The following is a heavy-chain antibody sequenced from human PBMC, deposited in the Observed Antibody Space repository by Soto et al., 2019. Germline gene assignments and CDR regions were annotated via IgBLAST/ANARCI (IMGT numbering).Heavy chain of an antibody. D-gene: IGHD3-3*01. CDR1: GGTFSSYA. CDR2: IIPIFGTA. J-gene: IGHJ6*02. Sequence: SVKVSCKASGGTFSSYAISWVRQAPGQGLEWMGGIIPIFGTANYAQKFQGRVTITADESTSTAYMELSSLRSEDTAVYYCARLKQAYYDFWSGYSYYYYGMDVWGQGTTVTVSS. CDR3: ARLKQAYYDFWSGYSYYYYGMDV. V-gene: IGHV1-69*13.